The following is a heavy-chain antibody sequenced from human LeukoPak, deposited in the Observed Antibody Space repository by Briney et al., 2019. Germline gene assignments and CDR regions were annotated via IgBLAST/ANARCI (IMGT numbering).Heavy chain of an antibody. CDR3: AKGKVGATLYYFDY. CDR1: GFTFSSYA. CDR2: ISGSGGST. D-gene: IGHD1-26*01. V-gene: IGHV3-23*01. Sequence: PGGSLRLSCAASGFTFSSYAMSWVRQAPGKGLEWVSAISGSGGSTYYADSVKARFTISRDNSKNTLYLQMNSLRAEDTAVYYCAKGKVGATLYYFDYWGQGTLVTVSS. J-gene: IGHJ4*02.